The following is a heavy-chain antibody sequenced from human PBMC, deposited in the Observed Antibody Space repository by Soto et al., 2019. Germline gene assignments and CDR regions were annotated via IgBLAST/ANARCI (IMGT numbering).Heavy chain of an antibody. J-gene: IGHJ2*01. Sequence: QVQLVESGGGVVQPGRSLRLSCAASGFTFSSYGMHWVRQAPGKGLEWVAVIWYDGSNKYYADSVKGRFTISRDNSKNKLYLQMNSLRAGDTAVYYCARDVMVTAMVMWYFDLWGRGTLVTVSS. D-gene: IGHD2-21*02. CDR3: ARDVMVTAMVMWYFDL. V-gene: IGHV3-33*01. CDR1: GFTFSSYG. CDR2: IWYDGSNK.